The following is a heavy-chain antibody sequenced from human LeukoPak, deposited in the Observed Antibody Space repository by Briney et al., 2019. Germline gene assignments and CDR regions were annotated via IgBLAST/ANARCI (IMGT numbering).Heavy chain of an antibody. J-gene: IGHJ4*02. Sequence: AGGSLRLSCAASGFTFSSSGMHWVRQAPGKGLEWVSAISGSGGSTYYADSVKGRFTISRDNAKNSLYLQMASLRAEDTAVYYCARDVGKAYFDYWGQGTLVTVSS. CDR1: GFTFSSSG. V-gene: IGHV3-21*01. CDR3: ARDVGKAYFDY. CDR2: ISGSGGST. D-gene: IGHD2-15*01.